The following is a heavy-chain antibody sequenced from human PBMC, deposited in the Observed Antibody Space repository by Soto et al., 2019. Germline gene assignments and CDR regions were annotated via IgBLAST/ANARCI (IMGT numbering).Heavy chain of an antibody. J-gene: IGHJ6*02. D-gene: IGHD2-8*01. Sequence: GGSLRLSCVASGFTFSSYSMNWVRQAPGKGLEWVSYISSSSSTIYYADSVKGRFTISRDNAKNSLYLQMNSLRDEDTAVYYCAREGLDVLMVYASYYYGMDVWGQGTTVTVSS. CDR2: ISSSSSTI. CDR1: GFTFSSYS. V-gene: IGHV3-48*02. CDR3: AREGLDVLMVYASYYYGMDV.